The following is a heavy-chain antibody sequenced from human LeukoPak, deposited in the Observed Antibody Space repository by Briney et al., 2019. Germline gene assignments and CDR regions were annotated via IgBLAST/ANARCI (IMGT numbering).Heavy chain of an antibody. CDR1: GFTFSSYS. V-gene: IGHV3-48*02. CDR2: ICSSTNTI. J-gene: IGHJ4*02. Sequence: GGSLRLSCAASGFTFSSYSMNWVRQAPGKGLEWGSYICSSTNTIYYADSVKGRFTISRDNAKNSLFLQMNSLRDEDTAVYYCAKQGACTNGVCYPHYFAYWGQGSLVTVSS. D-gene: IGHD2-8*01. CDR3: AKQGACTNGVCYPHYFAY.